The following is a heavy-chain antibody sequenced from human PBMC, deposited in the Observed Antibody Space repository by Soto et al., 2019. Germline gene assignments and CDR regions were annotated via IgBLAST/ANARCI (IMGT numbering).Heavy chain of an antibody. J-gene: IGHJ5*02. CDR3: ARLLSDYYDSRGYYYGHLNWFDP. V-gene: IGHV4-30-4*01. Sequence: QVQLQESGPGLVKPSQTLSLTCTVSGGSISSGDYYWSWIRQPPGKGLEWIGYIYYSGSTYYNPSLKSRDTISLDTSQNQFSLKLSSVTAADTAVYYWARLLSDYYDSRGYYYGHLNWFDPWGQGTLVTVSS. CDR1: GGSISSGDYY. D-gene: IGHD3-22*01. CDR2: IYYSGST.